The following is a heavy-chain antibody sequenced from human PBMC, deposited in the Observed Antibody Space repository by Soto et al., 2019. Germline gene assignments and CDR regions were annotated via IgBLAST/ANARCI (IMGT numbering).Heavy chain of an antibody. D-gene: IGHD3-3*01. Sequence: SETLSLTCTVSGGSISSSSYYWGWIRQPPGKGLEWIGSIYYSGSTYYNPSLKSRVTISVDTSKNQFSLKLSSVTAADTAVYYCARPYELRSDRGAFDIWGQGTMVTVSS. CDR1: GGSISSSSYY. J-gene: IGHJ3*02. CDR2: IYYSGST. V-gene: IGHV4-39*01. CDR3: ARPYELRSDRGAFDI.